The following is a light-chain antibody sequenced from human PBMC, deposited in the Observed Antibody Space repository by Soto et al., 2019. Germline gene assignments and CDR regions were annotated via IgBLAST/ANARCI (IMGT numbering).Light chain of an antibody. V-gene: IGKV3-20*01. J-gene: IGKJ1*01. CDR2: GSS. CDR1: QSVYSTY. CDR3: QQYGSSPST. Sequence: EIVLTQSPGTLSLSPGDTATLSCRASQSVYSTYLALYQHKVGQAPWLLIYGSSTRATGIPDRFSGSGSGTDFTLTIRRLEPEDFAVYYCQQYGSSPSTFGQGTNVEGK.